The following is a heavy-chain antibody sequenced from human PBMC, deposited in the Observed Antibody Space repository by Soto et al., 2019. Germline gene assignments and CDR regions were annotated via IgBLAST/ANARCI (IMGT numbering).Heavy chain of an antibody. Sequence: SETLSLTCAVYGGSFSGYYWSWIRQPPGKGLEWSGEINHSGSTNYNPSLKSRVTISVDTSKNQFSLKLSSVTAADTAVYYCARETSSSHYLDYWGQGTLVTVSS. V-gene: IGHV4-34*01. J-gene: IGHJ4*02. CDR3: ARETSSSHYLDY. CDR1: GGSFSGYY. CDR2: INHSGST. D-gene: IGHD6-6*01.